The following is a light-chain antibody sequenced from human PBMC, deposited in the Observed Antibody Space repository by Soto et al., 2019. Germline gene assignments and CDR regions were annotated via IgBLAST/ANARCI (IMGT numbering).Light chain of an antibody. V-gene: IGLV2-14*01. Sequence: QSVLTQPASVSGSPGQSITISCTGTSIDVGADNYVSWYQHHPGKAPKVMISDVTNRPSGVSNRFSGFKSGNTATLTISGLQAEDEADYFCLSYSSFGIYVFGTGTKLTVL. CDR3: LSYSSFGIYV. CDR1: SIDVGADNY. CDR2: DVT. J-gene: IGLJ1*01.